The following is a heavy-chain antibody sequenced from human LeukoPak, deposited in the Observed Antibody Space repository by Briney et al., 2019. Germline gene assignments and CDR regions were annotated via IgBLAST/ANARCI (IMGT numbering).Heavy chain of an antibody. CDR3: ARWVVDTAMVPSYYYYMDV. D-gene: IGHD5-18*01. J-gene: IGHJ6*03. CDR1: GYTFTSYG. CDR2: ISAYNGNT. V-gene: IGHV1-18*01. Sequence: ASVKVSCKASGYTFTSYGISWVRQAPGQGLEGMGWISAYNGNTNYAQKLQGRVTMTTDTSTSTAYMELRSLRSDDTAVYYCARWVVDTAMVPSYYYYMDVWGKGTTVTVSS.